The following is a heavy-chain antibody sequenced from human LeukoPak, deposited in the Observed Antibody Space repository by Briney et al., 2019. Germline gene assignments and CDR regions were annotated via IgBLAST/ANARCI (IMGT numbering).Heavy chain of an antibody. CDR3: ARARGSGSYRLSGWFDP. J-gene: IGHJ5*02. D-gene: IGHD3-10*01. CDR2: INPNSGGT. V-gene: IGHV1-2*02. CDR1: GYTFTGYY. Sequence: ASVKVSCKASGYTFTGYYMHWVRQAPGQGLEWMGWINPNSGGTNYAQKFQGRVTMTRDTSISTAYMELSRLRSDDTAVYYCARARGSGSYRLSGWFDPWGQGTLVTVSS.